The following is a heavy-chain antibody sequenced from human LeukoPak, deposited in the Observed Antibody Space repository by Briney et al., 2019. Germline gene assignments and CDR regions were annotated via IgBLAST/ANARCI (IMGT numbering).Heavy chain of an antibody. CDR3: ARDQYYDVSTYYEIDY. J-gene: IGHJ4*02. CDR1: GGSFSGYY. Sequence: SETLSLTCAVYGGSFSGYYWGWIRQPPGKGLEWIGSIYYSGSTYYNPSLKSRVTILVDTSKNQFSLKMTSVTAADTAVYYCARDQYYDVSTYYEIDYWGQGTLVTVSS. V-gene: IGHV4-34*01. D-gene: IGHD3-22*01. CDR2: IYYSGST.